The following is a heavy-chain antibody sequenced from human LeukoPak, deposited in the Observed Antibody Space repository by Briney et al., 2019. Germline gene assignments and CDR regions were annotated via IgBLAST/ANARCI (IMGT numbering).Heavy chain of an antibody. CDR1: GFTFSRYW. CDR2: IKQDGSEK. CDR3: ARDGTAYYPEYFDY. D-gene: IGHD3-22*01. J-gene: IGHJ4*02. Sequence: VGSLRLSCAASGFTFSRYWMSWVRQAPGKGLEWVANIKQDGSEKYYVDSVKGRFTISRDNAKNSLYLQMNSLRAEDTAVYYCARDGTAYYPEYFDYCGQGTLVTVSS. V-gene: IGHV3-7*01.